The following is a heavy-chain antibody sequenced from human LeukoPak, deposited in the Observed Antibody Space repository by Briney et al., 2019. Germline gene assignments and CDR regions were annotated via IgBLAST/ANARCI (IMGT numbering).Heavy chain of an antibody. V-gene: IGHV4-59*04. J-gene: IGHJ4*02. CDR3: ASAPRQASIGGLDY. CDR2: IYYTGTT. CDR1: GGSISSYY. D-gene: IGHD3-16*01. Sequence: SETLSLTCTVSGGSISSYYWSWIRQPPGKGLEWIGYIYYTGTTYYNPSLRSRVTVSVDTSKNHFSLNLRSVTAADTALYYCASAPRQASIGGLDYWGQGTLVTVSS.